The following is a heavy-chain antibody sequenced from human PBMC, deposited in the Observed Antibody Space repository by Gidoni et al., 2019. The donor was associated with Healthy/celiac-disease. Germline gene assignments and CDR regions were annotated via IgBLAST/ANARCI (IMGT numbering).Heavy chain of an antibody. V-gene: IGHV4-34*01. CDR2: INHSGST. J-gene: IGHJ2*01. D-gene: IGHD3-16*02. CDR3: ARANHRITFGGVIGKPYFDL. CDR1: GGSFSGYY. Sequence: QVQLQQWGAGLLKPSETLSLTCAVYGGSFSGYYWSWIRQPPGKGLEWIGEINHSGSTNYNPSLKSRVTISVDTSKNQFSLKLSSVTAADTAVYYCARANHRITFGGVIGKPYFDLWGRGTLVTVSS.